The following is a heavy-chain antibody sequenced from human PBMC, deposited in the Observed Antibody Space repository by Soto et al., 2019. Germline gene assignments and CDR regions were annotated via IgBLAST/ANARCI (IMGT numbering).Heavy chain of an antibody. D-gene: IGHD1-26*01. Sequence: SETLSLTCTVSGGSLSSYYWSWIRPPPGKGLEWIGYIYYSGSTNYNPSLKSRVTISVDTSKNQFSLKLSSVTAADTAVYYCARQVQDDSGSYYFDYWGQGTLVTVS. CDR2: IYYSGST. CDR3: ARQVQDDSGSYYFDY. V-gene: IGHV4-59*01. CDR1: GGSLSSYY. J-gene: IGHJ4*02.